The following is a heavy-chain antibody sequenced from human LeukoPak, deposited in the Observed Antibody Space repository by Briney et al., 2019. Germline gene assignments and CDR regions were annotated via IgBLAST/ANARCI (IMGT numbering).Heavy chain of an antibody. CDR2: IYHSGSTT. D-gene: IGHD5-12*01. V-gene: IGHV4-4*02. CDR3: ARVFGGYDGALAY. Sequence: SGTLSLTCAVSGDSISSNNWWSWVRQTSGEGLEWIGEIYHSGSTTNYNPSLKSRVTMSVDKSKNQFSLKLTSVTAADTAVYYCARVFGGYDGALAYWGQGTLVTVSS. CDR1: GDSISSNNW. J-gene: IGHJ4*02.